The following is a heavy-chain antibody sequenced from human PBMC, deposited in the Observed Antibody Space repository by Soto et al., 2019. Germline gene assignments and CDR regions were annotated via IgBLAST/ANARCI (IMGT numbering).Heavy chain of an antibody. CDR3: ARTYSGSYFAFDY. CDR2: IWYDGSNK. V-gene: IGHV3-33*01. Sequence: GGSLRLSCAASGFTFSSYGMHWVRQAPGKGLEWVAVIWYDGSNKYYADSVKGRFTISRDNSKNTLYLQMNSLRAEDTAVYYCARTYSGSYFAFDYWGQGTLVTV. CDR1: GFTFSSYG. J-gene: IGHJ4*02. D-gene: IGHD1-26*01.